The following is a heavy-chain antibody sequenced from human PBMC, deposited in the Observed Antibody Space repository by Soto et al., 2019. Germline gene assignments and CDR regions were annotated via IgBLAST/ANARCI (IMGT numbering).Heavy chain of an antibody. V-gene: IGHV5-51*01. CDR3: ARPQAGETDAVGI. CDR1: GYSFTSYW. Sequence: XAYVKITGMGSGYSFTSYWIGLLRQLPGKGLEWMGIIYPGDSDTRYSPSFQGQVTISADKSISTAYLKWSSLKASDTAMYYCARPQAGETDAVGIWRQGTIVTV. J-gene: IGHJ3*02. CDR2: IYPGDSDT.